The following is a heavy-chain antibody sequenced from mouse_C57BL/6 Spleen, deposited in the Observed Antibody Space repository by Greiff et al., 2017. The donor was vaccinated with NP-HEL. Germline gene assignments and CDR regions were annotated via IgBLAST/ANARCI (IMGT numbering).Heavy chain of an antibody. D-gene: IGHD3-1*01. J-gene: IGHJ3*01. Sequence: EVQLQQSGPELVKPGASVKIPCKASGYTFTDYHMDWVKQSHGKSLEWIGDINPNNGGTIYNQKFKGKATMTVDKSSSTAYMELRSLTSEDTAVDYCAREGSGWFAYWGQGTLVTVSA. CDR1: GYTFTDYH. V-gene: IGHV1-18*01. CDR3: AREGSGWFAY. CDR2: INPNNGGT.